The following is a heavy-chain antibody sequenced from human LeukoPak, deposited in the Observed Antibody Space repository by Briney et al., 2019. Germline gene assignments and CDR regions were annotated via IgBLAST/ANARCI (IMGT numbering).Heavy chain of an antibody. Sequence: GASVKVSCKASGGTFSSYAISWVRQAPGQGLEWTGGIIPIFGTANYAQKFQGRVTITTDESTSTAYMELSSLRSEDTAVYYCARNDFWSGYHHGSYYYYMDVWGKGTTVTVSS. CDR3: ARNDFWSGYHHGSYYYYMDV. D-gene: IGHD3-3*01. J-gene: IGHJ6*03. V-gene: IGHV1-69*05. CDR2: IIPIFGTA. CDR1: GGTFSSYA.